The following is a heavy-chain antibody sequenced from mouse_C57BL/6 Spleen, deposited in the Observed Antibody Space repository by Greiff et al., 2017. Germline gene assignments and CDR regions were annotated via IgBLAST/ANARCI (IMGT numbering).Heavy chain of an antibody. Sequence: QVQLQQSGAELVRPGASVTLSCKASGYTFTDYEMHWVKQTPVHGLEWIGAIDPATGGTAYNQKFKGKAILTADKSSSTAYMELRSLTSEDSAVYYCTRDGPYAMDYWGQGTSVTVSS. CDR1: GYTFTDYE. CDR3: TRDGPYAMDY. V-gene: IGHV1-15*01. J-gene: IGHJ4*01. CDR2: IDPATGGT. D-gene: IGHD1-2*01.